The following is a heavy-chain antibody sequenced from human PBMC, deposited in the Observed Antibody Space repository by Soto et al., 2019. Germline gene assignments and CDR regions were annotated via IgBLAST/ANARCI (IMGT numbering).Heavy chain of an antibody. D-gene: IGHD1-1*01. V-gene: IGHV4-4*02. CDR2: IFHDGST. CDR1: GASISSGSW. J-gene: IGHJ4*02. CDR3: ARDEYNDSSD. Sequence: QVHLQESGPGLVKPSGTLSLTCAVSGASISSGSWWSWVRQPPGKGLEWIGEIFHDGSTNYNPSLKSRVNMSGDKSKNYYSLELTSVTAADTALYYCARDEYNDSSDWGQGTLVTVSS.